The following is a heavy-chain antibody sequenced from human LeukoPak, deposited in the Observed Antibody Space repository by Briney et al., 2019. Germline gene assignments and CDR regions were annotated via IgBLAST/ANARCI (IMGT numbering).Heavy chain of an antibody. Sequence: SVKVSCKASGGTFSSYAISWVRQAPGQGLEWMGGIIPIFGTANYAQKFQGRVTITADESTSTAYMELSSLRSEDTAVYYCAREDSGSYWAFDYWGQGTLVTVSS. CDR1: GGTFSSYA. V-gene: IGHV1-69*13. J-gene: IGHJ4*02. D-gene: IGHD1-26*01. CDR3: AREDSGSYWAFDY. CDR2: IIPIFGTA.